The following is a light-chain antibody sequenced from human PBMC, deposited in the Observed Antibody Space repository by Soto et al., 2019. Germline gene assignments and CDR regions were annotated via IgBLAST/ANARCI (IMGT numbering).Light chain of an antibody. Sequence: QSALTQPASVSGSPGQSITISCTGTSSDVGGYNYVSWYQQLPGKAPKLMIYDVSDRPSGGSNRFSGSKSGNTASLTISGLRAEDEADYYCSSYTSSSLYVFGTGTKLTVL. CDR1: SSDVGGYNY. CDR2: DVS. J-gene: IGLJ1*01. CDR3: SSYTSSSLYV. V-gene: IGLV2-14*01.